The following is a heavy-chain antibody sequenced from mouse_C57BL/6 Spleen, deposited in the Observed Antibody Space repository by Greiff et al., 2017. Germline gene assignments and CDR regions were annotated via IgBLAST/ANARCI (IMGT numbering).Heavy chain of an antibody. D-gene: IGHD3-2*02. CDR3: ARDSSGYLGFDY. CDR2: IDPSDSET. V-gene: IGHV1-52*01. J-gene: IGHJ2*01. Sequence: QVQLKQPGAELVRPGSSVKLSCKASGYTFTSYWMHWVKQRPIQGLEWIGNIDPSDSETHYNQKFKDKATLTVDKSSSTAYMQLSSLTSEDSAVYYCARDSSGYLGFDYWGQGTTLTVSS. CDR1: GYTFTSYW.